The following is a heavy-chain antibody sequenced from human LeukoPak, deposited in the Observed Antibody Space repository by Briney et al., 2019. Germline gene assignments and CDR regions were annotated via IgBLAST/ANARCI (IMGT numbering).Heavy chain of an antibody. CDR3: ARGLRIAVAGTGWFDP. V-gene: IGHV4-38-2*02. CDR2: IYHSGST. J-gene: IGHJ5*02. D-gene: IGHD6-19*01. CDR1: GYSISSGYY. Sequence: SETLSLTCTVSGYSISSGYYWGWIRQPPGKGLEWIGCIYHSGSTYYNPSLKSRVTISVDTSKNQFSLKLSSVTAADTAVYYCARGLRIAVAGTGWFDPWGQGTLVTVSS.